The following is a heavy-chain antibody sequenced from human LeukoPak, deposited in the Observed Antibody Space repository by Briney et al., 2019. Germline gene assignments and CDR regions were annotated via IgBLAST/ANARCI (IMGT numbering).Heavy chain of an antibody. J-gene: IGHJ5*02. V-gene: IGHV4-59*01. CDR1: GGSISSYY. CDR2: IYDIGST. D-gene: IGHD1-26*01. CDR3: AREQWGLVDH. Sequence: SETLSLTCTVSGGSISSYYRSWIRQPPGKGLEWIGNIYDIGSTNYNPSLKSRVTISADTSKSQFSLRLSSVTAADTAVYYCAREQWGLVDHWGQGTLVIVSS.